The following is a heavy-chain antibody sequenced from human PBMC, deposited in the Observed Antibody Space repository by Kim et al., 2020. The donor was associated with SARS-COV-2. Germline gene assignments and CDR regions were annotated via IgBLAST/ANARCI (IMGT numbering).Heavy chain of an antibody. Sequence: SETLSLTCTVSGGSISSGDYYWSWIRQPPGKGLEWIGYIYYSGSTYYNPSLKSRVTISVDTSKNQFSLKLSSVTAADTAVYYCARGGDDDAFDIWGQGTMVTVSS. CDR3: ARGGDDDAFDI. J-gene: IGHJ3*02. D-gene: IGHD3-10*01. V-gene: IGHV4-30-4*01. CDR1: GGSISSGDYY. CDR2: IYYSGST.